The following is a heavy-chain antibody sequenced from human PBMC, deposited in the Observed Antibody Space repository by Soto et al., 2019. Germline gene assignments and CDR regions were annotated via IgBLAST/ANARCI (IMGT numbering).Heavy chain of an antibody. CDR3: GSNYCSSTSCYTSSFDY. CDR1: GYTFTGYY. CDR2: INPNSGGT. Sequence: QVQLVQSGAEVKKPGASVKVSCKASGYTFTGYYMHWVRQAPGQGLEWMGWINPNSGGTNYAQKFQGRVTMTRDTSISTAYMELSRLRSDDTAVYYCGSNYCSSTSCYTSSFDYWGQGTLVTVSS. D-gene: IGHD2-2*02. V-gene: IGHV1-2*02. J-gene: IGHJ4*02.